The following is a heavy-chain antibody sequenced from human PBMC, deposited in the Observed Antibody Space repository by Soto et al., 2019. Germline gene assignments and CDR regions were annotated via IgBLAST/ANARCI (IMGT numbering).Heavy chain of an antibody. CDR2: IYYSGST. D-gene: IGHD3-22*01. Sequence: SETLSLTCTVSGGSISSSSYYWGWIRQPPGKGLEWIGSIYYSGSTYYNPSLKSRATISVDTSKNQFSLKLSSVTAADTGVYYCARRLYYDSSGFEGGGMDVWGQGTTVTVSS. J-gene: IGHJ6*02. CDR3: ARRLYYDSSGFEGGGMDV. CDR1: GGSISSSSYY. V-gene: IGHV4-39*01.